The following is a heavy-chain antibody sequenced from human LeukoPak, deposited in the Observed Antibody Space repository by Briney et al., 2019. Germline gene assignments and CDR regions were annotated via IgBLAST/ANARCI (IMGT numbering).Heavy chain of an antibody. CDR2: IYYSGST. D-gene: IGHD6-19*01. Sequence: SETLSLTCTVSGGSISSSSYYWGWIRQPPGKGLEWIESIYYSGSTYYNPSLKSRVTISVDTSKNQFSLKLSSVTAADTAVYYCARPYSSGWYGIDYWGQGTLVTVSS. V-gene: IGHV4-39*01. CDR1: GGSISSSSYY. J-gene: IGHJ4*02. CDR3: ARPYSSGWYGIDY.